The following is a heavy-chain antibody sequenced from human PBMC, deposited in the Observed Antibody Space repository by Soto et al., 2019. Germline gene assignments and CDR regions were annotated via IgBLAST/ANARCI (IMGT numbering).Heavy chain of an antibody. J-gene: IGHJ6*02. Sequence: ASVKVSCKAFRYTFTSYPIHWVRQAPGKRLEWMGWINAGTAKTKYAQKFQGRVTITADESTSTAYMELSSLRSEDTAVYYCAREGLVLVPTTVNSDYYYYAMDVWGQGTTVTVSS. CDR2: INAGTAKT. CDR1: RYTFTSYP. CDR3: AREGLVLVPTTVNSDYYYYAMDV. D-gene: IGHD2-2*01. V-gene: IGHV1-3*01.